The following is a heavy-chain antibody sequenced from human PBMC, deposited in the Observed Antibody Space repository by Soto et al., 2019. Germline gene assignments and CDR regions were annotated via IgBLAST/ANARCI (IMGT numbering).Heavy chain of an antibody. V-gene: IGHV4-4*02. CDR3: ARKPDVATAKVGGGYVFDV. D-gene: IGHD3-16*01. CDR1: SGSIFTTNW. J-gene: IGHJ3*01. Sequence: QVQLQESGPGLVKPSGTLSLTCAASSGSIFTTNWWRWFRQSPGRGLQWIGDIYHSGSPKYNPSLKSRVSISIDKTKGRFFLNLTSVTAADTAVYYCARKPDVATAKVGGGYVFDVWGQGTMVTVSS. CDR2: IYHSGSP.